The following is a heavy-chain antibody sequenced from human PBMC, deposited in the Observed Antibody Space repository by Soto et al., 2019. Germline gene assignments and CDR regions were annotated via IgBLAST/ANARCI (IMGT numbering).Heavy chain of an antibody. D-gene: IGHD3-3*01. V-gene: IGHV3-49*04. J-gene: IGHJ3*02. CDR3: TTTYDFWSGHDAFDI. Sequence: GGSLRLSCTASGFTFGDYAMSWVRQAPGKGLEWVGFIRSKAYGGTTEYAASVKGRFTISRDDSKSIAYLQMNSLKTEDTAVYYCTTTYDFWSGHDAFDIWGQGTMVTVSS. CDR1: GFTFGDYA. CDR2: IRSKAYGGTT.